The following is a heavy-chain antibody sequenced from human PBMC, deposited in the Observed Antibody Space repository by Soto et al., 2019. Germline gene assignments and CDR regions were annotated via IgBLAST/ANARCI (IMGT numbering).Heavy chain of an antibody. CDR3: ARFWQGDRRLDT. CDR1: GYTFSGYE. D-gene: IGHD2-21*02. V-gene: IGHV1-3*01. CDR2: INGGNGIT. Sequence: QVHLVQSGAEVRKPGASVFVSCKASGYTFSGYEIHWVRQAPGQRLEWMGWINGGNGITKSSQEFQDRVTFNKDTSATTAYMELSSLRSEDTAVYYCARFWQGDRRLDTWGQGTMVIVSS. J-gene: IGHJ3*02.